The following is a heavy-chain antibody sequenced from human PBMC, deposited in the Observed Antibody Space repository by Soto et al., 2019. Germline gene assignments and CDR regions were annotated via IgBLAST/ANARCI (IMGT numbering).Heavy chain of an antibody. D-gene: IGHD2-15*01. Sequence: QVQLVQSGAEVKKPGSWGRVSCKALGGTFGTYPTSWWEQALGQGLEWMGGTIPFLGIANYAQNSQGRVTITADKSTSTAYMELSSLRSEDTAVYYCARDSATPFDYWGQGTLVTVSS. CDR2: TIPFLGIA. V-gene: IGHV1-69*04. J-gene: IGHJ4*02. CDR1: GGTFGTYP. CDR3: ARDSATPFDY.